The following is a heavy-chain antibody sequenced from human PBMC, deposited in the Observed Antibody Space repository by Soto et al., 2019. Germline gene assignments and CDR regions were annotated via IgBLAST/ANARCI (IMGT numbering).Heavy chain of an antibody. CDR2: IYTDGSRA. CDR1: GFTFSSYW. D-gene: IGHD1-7*01. Sequence: EVQLVESGGGLVQPGGSLRLSCAASGFTFSSYWMHWVRQAPGKGLVWVSRIYTDGSRADYADSVKGRFTISRDNAKNTVYLQVNSLGAEDTAVYYCARVARNYCYFDYWGQGTLVTVSS. V-gene: IGHV3-74*01. J-gene: IGHJ4*02. CDR3: ARVARNYCYFDY.